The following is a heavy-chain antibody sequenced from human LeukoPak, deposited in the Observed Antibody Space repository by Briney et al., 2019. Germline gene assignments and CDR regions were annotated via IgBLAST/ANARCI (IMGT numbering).Heavy chain of an antibody. J-gene: IGHJ4*02. CDR1: GESISSSSYY. D-gene: IGHD1-26*01. Sequence: PAETLSLTCTVYGESISSSSYYWGWIRQTPGKGLEWIGSMYYSGTTNYNPFLKSRVTISVDTSKNQFSLKLSSVTAADTAVYYCARHNLGNSGSYLWGQGTLVTVSS. CDR2: MYYSGTT. CDR3: ARHNLGNSGSYL. V-gene: IGHV4-39*01.